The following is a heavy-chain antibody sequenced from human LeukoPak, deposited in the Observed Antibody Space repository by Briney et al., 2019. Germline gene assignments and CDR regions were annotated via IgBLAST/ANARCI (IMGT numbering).Heavy chain of an antibody. V-gene: IGHV4-39*02. CDR3: ARRATTVTTGYYYYYMDV. Sequence: PSETLSLTCTVSGGSINSRSYYWGWIRQPPGKGLEWIGSVYYGGTTYYNPSLESRVTISEDTSKTHFSLKLSSVTAADTAVYYCARRATTVTTGYYYYYMDVWGKGTTVTVSS. J-gene: IGHJ6*03. D-gene: IGHD4-17*01. CDR1: GGSINSRSYY. CDR2: VYYGGTT.